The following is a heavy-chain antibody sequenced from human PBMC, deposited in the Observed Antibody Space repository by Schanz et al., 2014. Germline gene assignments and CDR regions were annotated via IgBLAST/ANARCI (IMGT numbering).Heavy chain of an antibody. J-gene: IGHJ4*02. CDR1: GFTFTNYA. D-gene: IGHD3-10*01. Sequence: EVHLLESGGGLVPPGGSLRLSCAASGFTFTNYAMSWVRQAPGKGLEWVANIKEDGSVKDYVDSVKGRFTISRDNSKNSLYLQMNSRRAEDTAVYYCARIGGSVFDYWAQGTLVTVSS. CDR3: ARIGGSVFDY. CDR2: IKEDGSVK. V-gene: IGHV3-7*03.